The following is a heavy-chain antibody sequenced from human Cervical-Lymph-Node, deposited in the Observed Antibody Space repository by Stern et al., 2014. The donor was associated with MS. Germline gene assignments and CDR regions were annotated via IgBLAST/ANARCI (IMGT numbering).Heavy chain of an antibody. CDR3: ARGGIGSSRLYYHFYGMDV. CDR2: FVPLFSTT. CDR1: GGTFNSYV. V-gene: IGHV1-69*12. D-gene: IGHD6-6*01. J-gene: IGHJ6*02. Sequence: QDQLVQSGAEVKKPGSSVKVSCKASGGTFNSYVISWVRQAPGQGLGCQGGFVPLFSTTHYAQKLQGRVTITADESRSTTYMELTSLRSDDTAVYYCARGGIGSSRLYYHFYGMDVWGQGTTVTVSS.